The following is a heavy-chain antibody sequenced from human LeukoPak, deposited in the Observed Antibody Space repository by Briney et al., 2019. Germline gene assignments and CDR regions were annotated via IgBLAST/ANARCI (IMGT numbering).Heavy chain of an antibody. CDR1: GGSISSSSYY. CDR2: IYYSGST. J-gene: IGHJ4*02. CDR3: ARRGEYYDSSGYSGFGY. V-gene: IGHV4-39*01. Sequence: SETLSLTCTVSGGSISSSSYYWGWIRQPPGKGLEWIGSIYYSGSTYYNPSLKSRVTISVDTPKNQFSLKLSSVTAADTAVYYCARRGEYYDSSGYSGFGYWGQGTLVTVSS. D-gene: IGHD3-22*01.